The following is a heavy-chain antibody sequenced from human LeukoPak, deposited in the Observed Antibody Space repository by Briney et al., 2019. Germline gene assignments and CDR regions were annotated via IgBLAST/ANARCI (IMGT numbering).Heavy chain of an antibody. Sequence: GRSLRLSCAASGFTFSSYAMHWVRQAPGKGLEWVAVISFDGSNAYYADSVRGRFTISRDKSKDTLYLQMNSLRAEDTAVYYCARDHYWLEYCSEGVCRDSFDIWGQGTMVTVSS. CDR3: ARDHYWLEYCSEGVCRDSFDI. CDR2: ISFDGSNA. D-gene: IGHD2-8*01. J-gene: IGHJ3*02. V-gene: IGHV3-30-3*01. CDR1: GFTFSSYA.